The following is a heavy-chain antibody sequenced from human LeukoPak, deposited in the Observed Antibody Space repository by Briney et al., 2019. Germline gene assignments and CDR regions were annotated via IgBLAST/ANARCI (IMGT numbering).Heavy chain of an antibody. CDR2: ISNASNLI. CDR3: ARTVEGHFDF. J-gene: IGHJ4*02. D-gene: IGHD5-24*01. CDR1: AFTFKTYT. V-gene: IGHV3-21*05. Sequence: GGSLRLSCVASAFTFKTYTLIWVRQTPGKGLEWVSYISNASNLINSAYSVRGRFTSSRDNAKNPLYLYMSSRTPEDTAVYYCARTVEGHFDFRGQGTLVTVSS.